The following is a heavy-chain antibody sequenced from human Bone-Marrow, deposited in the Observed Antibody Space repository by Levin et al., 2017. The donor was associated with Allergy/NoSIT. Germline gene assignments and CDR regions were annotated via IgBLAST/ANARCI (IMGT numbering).Heavy chain of an antibody. CDR2: INGDGSRT. CDR3: ARINCDGDCNGRDWYFDL. CDR1: GFTVSTYW. D-gene: IGHD2-21*02. J-gene: IGHJ2*01. V-gene: IGHV3-74*01. Sequence: GGSLRLSCAASGFTVSTYWMHWVRQVPGKGPVWVSRINGDGSRTYYADSVKGRFTTSRDNADNTVYLQMNSLRAEDTAVYYCARINCDGDCNGRDWYFDLWGRGTLVTVS.